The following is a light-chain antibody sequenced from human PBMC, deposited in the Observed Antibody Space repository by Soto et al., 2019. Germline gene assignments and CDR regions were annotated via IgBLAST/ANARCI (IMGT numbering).Light chain of an antibody. CDR3: LVWDSIGDNYV. V-gene: IGLV3-21*02. CDR2: DDS. J-gene: IGLJ1*01. Sequence: SYELAQPPSVSVAPGETARITCGRNNIGSDTVHWYQQKPGQAPVVVVYDDSERPSGTPERIPGSNSGDTATLTIRRVEAGDEADYYCLVWDSIGDNYVFGSGTKVTVL. CDR1: NIGSDT.